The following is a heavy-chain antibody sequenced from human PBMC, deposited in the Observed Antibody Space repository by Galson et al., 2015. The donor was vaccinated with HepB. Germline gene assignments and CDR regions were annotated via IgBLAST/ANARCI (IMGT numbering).Heavy chain of an antibody. CDR1: GDSVPSNSAA. J-gene: IGHJ6*02. D-gene: IGHD3-22*01. V-gene: IGHV6-1*01. CDR2: TYYRSKWYN. Sequence: CAISGDSVPSNSAAWNWIRQSPSRGLEWLGRTYYRSKWYNDYAVSVKSRITINPDTSKNQFSLQLNSVTPEDTAVYYCARYWDSSGYYPSYGMDVWGQGTTVTVSS. CDR3: ARYWDSSGYYPSYGMDV.